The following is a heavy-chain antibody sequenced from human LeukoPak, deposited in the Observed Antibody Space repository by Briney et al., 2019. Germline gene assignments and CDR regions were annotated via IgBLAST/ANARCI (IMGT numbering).Heavy chain of an antibody. CDR1: GGSISSGGYY. V-gene: IGHV4-31*03. D-gene: IGHD3-16*02. CDR2: IYYSGST. CDR3: AREVIRRDGALDY. J-gene: IGHJ4*02. Sequence: SETLSLTCTVSGGSISSGGYYWSWIRQHPGKGLEWIGYIYYSGSTYYNPSLKSRVTISVDTSKNRFSLKLSSVTAADTAVYYCAREVIRRDGALDYWGQGTLVTVSS.